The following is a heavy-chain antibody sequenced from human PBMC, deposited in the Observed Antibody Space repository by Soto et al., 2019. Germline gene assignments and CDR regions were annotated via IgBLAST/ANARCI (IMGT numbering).Heavy chain of an antibody. CDR1: GYSFTDYH. CDR3: ARGDSTDCSNGVCSFFYNHDMDV. CDR2: INPKSGGT. V-gene: IGHV1-2*04. Sequence: QVQLVQSGAEVKKPGASVKVSCKASGYSFTDYHIHWVRQAPGQGLERLGRINPKSGGTSTAQKFQGWVTMTTYASISTASMELTRLTSDATAIYYCARGDSTDCSNGVCSFFYNHDMDVWGQGTTVTVSS. J-gene: IGHJ6*02. D-gene: IGHD2-8*01.